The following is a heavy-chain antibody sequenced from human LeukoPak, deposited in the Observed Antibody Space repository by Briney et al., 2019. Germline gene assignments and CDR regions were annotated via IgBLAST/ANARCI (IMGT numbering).Heavy chain of an antibody. Sequence: GASVKVSCKASGYTFTSYYMHWVRQAPGQGLEWMGIINPSGGSTSYAQKFQGRVTMTRDTSTSTVYMELSSLRSEDTAVYYCAKDGAYDSSGYYPNYYYYYYMDVWGKGTTVTVSS. CDR1: GYTFTSYY. CDR2: INPSGGST. J-gene: IGHJ6*03. D-gene: IGHD3-22*01. CDR3: AKDGAYDSSGYYPNYYYYYYMDV. V-gene: IGHV1-46*01.